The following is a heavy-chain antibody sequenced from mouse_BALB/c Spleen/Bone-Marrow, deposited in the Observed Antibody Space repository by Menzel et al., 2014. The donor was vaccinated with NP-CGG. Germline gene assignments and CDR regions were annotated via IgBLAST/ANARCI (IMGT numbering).Heavy chain of an antibody. CDR1: GYTFTTYV. CDR2: INPYNDGT. J-gene: IGHJ2*01. V-gene: IGHV1-14*01. CDR3: AKDYGSRNFDY. Sequence: EVKLQESGPELIKPGASVKMSCKASGYTFTTYVIHWVKQKPGQGLEWIGYINPYNDGTKYNEKFKGKATLTSDKSSSTAYMELSSLTSEDSAAYYCAKDYGSRNFDYWGQGTTLTVSS. D-gene: IGHD1-1*01.